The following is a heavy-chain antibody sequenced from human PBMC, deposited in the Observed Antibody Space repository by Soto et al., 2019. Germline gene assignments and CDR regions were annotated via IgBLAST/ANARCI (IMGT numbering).Heavy chain of an antibody. CDR2: INPSGGST. CDR1: GYTFTSYY. CDR3: ARARFSQWSQDYYGLDV. D-gene: IGHD3-3*01. V-gene: IGHV1-46*01. Sequence: ASVKVSCKASGYTFTSYYMHWVRQAPGQGLEWMGIINPSGGSTSYAQKFQGRVTMTRDTSTSTVYMELSSVTAADTAVYFCARARFSQWSQDYYGLDVWGQGTTVTVSS. J-gene: IGHJ6*02.